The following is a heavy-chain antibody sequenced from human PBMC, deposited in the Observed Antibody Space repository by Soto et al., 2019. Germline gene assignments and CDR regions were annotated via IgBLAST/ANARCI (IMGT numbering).Heavy chain of an antibody. Sequence: QPGGSLRLSCAASGFTLSSYWMSWVRQAPGKGLEWVANIKQDGSENYSVASVKGRFTIYRDNAKNSLFLQMNSLRAEDTAVYYCAREVYISSWSYDYWGQGTLVTVSS. CDR3: AREVYISSWSYDY. CDR1: GFTLSSYW. V-gene: IGHV3-7*04. J-gene: IGHJ4*02. D-gene: IGHD6-13*01. CDR2: IKQDGSEN.